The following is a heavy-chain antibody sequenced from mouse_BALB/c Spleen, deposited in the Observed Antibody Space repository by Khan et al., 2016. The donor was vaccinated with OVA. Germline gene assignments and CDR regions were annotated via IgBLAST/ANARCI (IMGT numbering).Heavy chain of an antibody. Sequence: QVQLKESGPGLVQPSQSLSITCTVSGFSLTTYGVHWVRQSPGKGLEWLGMIWSGGSTDYNAAFISRLSISKDNSKSQVFFKMNSLQPNDTAIYYCARNYDYDEGLAYGGQGTLVTVSA. CDR2: IWSGGST. CDR1: GFSLTTYG. D-gene: IGHD2-4*01. V-gene: IGHV2-2*02. CDR3: ARNYDYDEGLAY. J-gene: IGHJ3*01.